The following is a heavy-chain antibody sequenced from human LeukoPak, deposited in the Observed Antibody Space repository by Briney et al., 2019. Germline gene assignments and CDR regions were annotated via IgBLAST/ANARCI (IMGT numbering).Heavy chain of an antibody. CDR2: ISHDGTNK. Sequence: GRSLRLSCAASGFPFSGYAIHWVRQTPGKWLEWVAVISHDGTNKYYADSVKGRFTISRDNSKNTLYLQMNSLRTEDTAVYYCARHRGPSLHSSGYFDYWGQGTLVTVSS. CDR3: ARHRGPSLHSSGYFDY. V-gene: IGHV3-30-3*01. D-gene: IGHD3-22*01. J-gene: IGHJ4*02. CDR1: GFPFSGYA.